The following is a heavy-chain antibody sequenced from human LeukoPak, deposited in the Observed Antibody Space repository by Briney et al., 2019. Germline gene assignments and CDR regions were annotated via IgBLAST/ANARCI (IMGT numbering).Heavy chain of an antibody. CDR2: ISSNGGST. D-gene: IGHD2-2*02. CDR3: AKEGCSSTSCYTRRNWFDP. J-gene: IGHJ5*02. V-gene: IGHV3-64*01. Sequence: PGGSLRLSCAASGFTFSSYAMHWVRQAPGKGLEYVSAISSNGGSTYYANSVKGRFTISRDNSKNTLYLQMGSLRAEDTAVYYCAKEGCSSTSCYTRRNWFDPWGQGTLVTVSS. CDR1: GFTFSSYA.